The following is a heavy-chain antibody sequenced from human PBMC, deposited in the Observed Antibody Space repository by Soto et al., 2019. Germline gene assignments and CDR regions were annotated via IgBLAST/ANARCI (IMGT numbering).Heavy chain of an antibody. CDR1: GFPFTSYK. CDR2: ISVYNGNT. J-gene: IGHJ1*01. CDR3: AIDLMKQWEVRGYVNFQH. D-gene: IGHD1-26*01. Sequence: DSVKVSCKASGFPFTSYKINWVRPAPGQGLEWMGWISVYNGNTDYAQKFQGRVTMTTDTSTSTAYMELRSLRSDDTAVYYGAIDLMKQWEVRGYVNFQHWGQGTLVTSPQ. V-gene: IGHV1-18*01.